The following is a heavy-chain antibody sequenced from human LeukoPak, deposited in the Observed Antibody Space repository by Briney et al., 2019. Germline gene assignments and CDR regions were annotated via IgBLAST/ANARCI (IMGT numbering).Heavy chain of an antibody. CDR2: IYPGDSDT. CDR3: ARTGYSSSWYWENWFDP. D-gene: IGHD6-13*01. Sequence: GESLKISCKGSGYSFTSYWIGWVRQMPGKGLEWMGIIYPGDSDTRYSPSFQGQGTISADKSISTAYLQWSSLKASDTAMYYCARTGYSSSWYWENWFDPWGQGTLVTVSS. CDR1: GYSFTSYW. V-gene: IGHV5-51*01. J-gene: IGHJ5*02.